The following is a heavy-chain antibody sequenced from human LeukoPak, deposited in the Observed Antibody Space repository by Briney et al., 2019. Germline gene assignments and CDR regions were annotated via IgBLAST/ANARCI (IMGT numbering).Heavy chain of an antibody. J-gene: IGHJ4*02. CDR1: GGSVSGNY. CDR2: IYYSWSP. Sequence: SETLSLTCTVSGGSVSGNYWSWIRQPPGKGLAWIGYIYYSWSPKYNTSLKSRVTISVDTSKNQFSLKLTSEAAADTAVYYCASGGALWFGELLDYWGQGTLVTVAS. CDR3: ASGGALWFGELLDY. D-gene: IGHD3-10*01. V-gene: IGHV4-59*02.